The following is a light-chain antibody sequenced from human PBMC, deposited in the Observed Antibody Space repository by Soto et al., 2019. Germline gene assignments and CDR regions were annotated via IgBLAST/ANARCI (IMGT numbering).Light chain of an antibody. V-gene: IGKV3-20*01. CDR3: QHYDSSPPRWT. CDR1: QSVSSSY. J-gene: IGKJ1*01. CDR2: GAF. Sequence: ETVLTQSPGTLSLSPGERATLSCRASQSVSSSYLAWYQQKPGQAPRPLIYGAFNRATGIPDRFSGSGSGTDFTLTISRLEPEDFAMYYCQHYDSSPPRWTFGQGTKVDIK.